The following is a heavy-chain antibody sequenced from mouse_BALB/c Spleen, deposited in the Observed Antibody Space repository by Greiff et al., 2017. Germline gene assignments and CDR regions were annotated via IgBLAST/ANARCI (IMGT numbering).Heavy chain of an antibody. D-gene: IGHD2-2*01. V-gene: IGHV5-6-2*01. J-gene: IGHJ3*01. CDR3: ASPKFYYGYTWFAY. CDR1: GFTFSSYY. Sequence: EVQVVESGGGLVKLGGSLKLSCAASGFTFSSYYMSWVRQTPEKRLELVAAINSNGGSTYYPDTVKGRFTISRDNAKNTLYLQMSSLKSEDTALYYCASPKFYYGYTWFAYWGQGTLVTVSA. CDR2: INSNGGST.